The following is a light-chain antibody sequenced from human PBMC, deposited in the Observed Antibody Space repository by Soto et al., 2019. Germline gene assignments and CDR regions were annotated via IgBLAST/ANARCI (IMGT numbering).Light chain of an antibody. J-gene: IGLJ2*01. V-gene: IGLV2-8*01. CDR2: EVS. CDR1: SSDVGGYNY. Sequence: QSALTQPPSASGSPGQSVTISCTGTSSDVGGYNYVSWYQQHPGKAPKVTIYEVSKRPSGVPDRFSGSKSGNTASLTVSGLQAEDEADYYCSSYAGSTVVFGGGPKVTVL. CDR3: SSYAGSTVV.